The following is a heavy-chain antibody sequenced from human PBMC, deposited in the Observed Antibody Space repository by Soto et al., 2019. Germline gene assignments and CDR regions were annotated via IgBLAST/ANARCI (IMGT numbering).Heavy chain of an antibody. V-gene: IGHV4-38-2*02. Sequence: SETLSLTCTVSGYSIRNGYYWGWIRQPPGKGLEWIGTIYHSGSTYYNPSLKSRVTISVDASENHFSLKLSSVTAANTAVYYCARVGPYCGGDCYSPPPWGQGTLVTVSS. D-gene: IGHD2-21*02. CDR1: GYSIRNGYY. CDR3: ARVGPYCGGDCYSPPP. CDR2: IYHSGST. J-gene: IGHJ5*02.